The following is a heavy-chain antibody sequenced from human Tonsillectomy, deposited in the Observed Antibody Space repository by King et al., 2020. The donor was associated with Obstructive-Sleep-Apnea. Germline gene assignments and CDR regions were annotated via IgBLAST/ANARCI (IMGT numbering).Heavy chain of an antibody. CDR2: INSDGSTT. CDR3: ARERDCRMTSCCLGIDI. D-gene: IGHD2-2*01. J-gene: IGHJ6*02. V-gene: IGHV3-74*01. CDR1: GFTFSSYW. Sequence: VQLVESGGGLVQPGGSLRLSCAASGFTFSSYWMHWVRQAPGKGLVWVSRINSDGSTTTYGDSGKGRFTISRDNAKNTLHLQMSSLRAEDTAVYFCARERDCRMTSCCLGIDIWGQGTTVTVSS.